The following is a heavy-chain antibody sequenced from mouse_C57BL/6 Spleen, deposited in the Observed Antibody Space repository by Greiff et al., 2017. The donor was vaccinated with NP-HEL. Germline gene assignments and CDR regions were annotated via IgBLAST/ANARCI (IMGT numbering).Heavy chain of an antibody. CDR2: IYPRSGNT. V-gene: IGHV1-81*01. Sequence: QVQLQQSGAELARPGASVKLSCKASGYTFTSYGISWVKQRTGQGLEWIGEIYPRSGNTYYNEKLKGKATLTADKSSSTAYMELRSLTSEDSAVYFCARWDVQGYYFDYWGQGTTLTVSS. J-gene: IGHJ2*01. CDR3: ARWDVQGYYFDY. CDR1: GYTFTSYG. D-gene: IGHD4-1*01.